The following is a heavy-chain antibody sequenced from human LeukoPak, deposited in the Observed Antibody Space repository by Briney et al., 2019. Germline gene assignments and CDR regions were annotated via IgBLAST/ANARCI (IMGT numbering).Heavy chain of an antibody. J-gene: IGHJ3*02. V-gene: IGHV3-48*03. D-gene: IGHD3-16*01. CDR1: GFTFSSYE. Sequence: GGSLRLSCAASGFTFSSYEMNWVRQAPGKGLEWVSYISSSGSTIYYADSVKGRFTISRDNAKNSLYLQMNSLRTEDTAVYYCARERWGDAFDIWGQGTLVTVSS. CDR2: ISSSGSTI. CDR3: ARERWGDAFDI.